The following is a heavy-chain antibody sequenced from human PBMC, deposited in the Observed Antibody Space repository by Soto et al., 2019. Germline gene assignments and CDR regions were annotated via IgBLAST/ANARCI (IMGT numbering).Heavy chain of an antibody. CDR1: GYTFTSYG. CDR3: AREDVQQLADAFDI. D-gene: IGHD6-13*01. J-gene: IGHJ3*02. CDR2: ISAYNGNT. V-gene: IGHV1-18*04. Sequence: VASVKVSCQASGYTFTSYGISWVRQAPGQGLEWMGWISAYNGNTNYAQKLQGRVTMTPDTSTSTAYMELRSLRSDDTAVYYCAREDVQQLADAFDIWGQGKMVTVSS.